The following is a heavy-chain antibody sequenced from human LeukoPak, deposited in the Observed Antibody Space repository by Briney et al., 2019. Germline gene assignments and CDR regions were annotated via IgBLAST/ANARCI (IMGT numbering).Heavy chain of an antibody. D-gene: IGHD5-12*01. CDR3: AREVVESGYDLDAFDI. V-gene: IGHV3-33*01. CDR1: AFTFSCYG. CDR2: IWYDGSNN. Sequence: PGGSLRLSCAASAFTFSCYGMHWHRQAPGMGLEWVAVIWYDGSNNYYADHVKGRFTMSRDNCKNTLYLQMNSLRAEDTAVYYCAREVVESGYDLDAFDIWGQGTMVTVSS. J-gene: IGHJ3*02.